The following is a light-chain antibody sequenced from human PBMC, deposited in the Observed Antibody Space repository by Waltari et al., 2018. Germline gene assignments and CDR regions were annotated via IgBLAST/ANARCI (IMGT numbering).Light chain of an antibody. J-gene: IGLJ2*01. CDR3: QSGDSRGTSV. Sequence: SFDLTQPPSVSVSPGQTARITCSGPALRHLYTFWYQQKPGQAPVLLRKKLNEGPPGIPERVSGSKSGTTVTLSITGVQPEDEADYYCQSGDSRGTSVVGGGTKLTV. CDR2: KLN. CDR1: ALRHLY. V-gene: IGLV3-25*03.